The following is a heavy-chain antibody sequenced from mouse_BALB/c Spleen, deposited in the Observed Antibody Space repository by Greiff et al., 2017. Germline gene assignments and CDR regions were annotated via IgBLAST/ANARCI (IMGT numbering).Heavy chain of an antibody. D-gene: IGHD1-1*01. Sequence: VKLQESAAELARPGASVKMSCKASGYTFTSYTMHWVKQRPGQGLEWIGYINPSSGYTEYNQKFKDKTTLTADKSSSTAYMQLSSLTSEDSAVYYCARSGGSSYLDLYYFDYWGQGTTLTVSS. CDR2: INPSSGYT. V-gene: IGHV1-4*02. CDR1: GYTFTSYT. CDR3: ARSGGSSYLDLYYFDY. J-gene: IGHJ2*01.